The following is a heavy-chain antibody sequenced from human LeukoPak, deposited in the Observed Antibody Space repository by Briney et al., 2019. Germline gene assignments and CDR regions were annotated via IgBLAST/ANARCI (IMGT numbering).Heavy chain of an antibody. CDR3: VRDLGYYDSSGYPTHFDY. V-gene: IGHV1-46*01. D-gene: IGHD3-22*01. CDR2: INPGSGST. CDR1: GYTFTSYF. Sequence: ASATVSCKASGYTFTSYFIHWVRQAPGQGLEWMGIINPGSGSTSYTQKFRDRVTMTRDKSTSTVIMELSSLRSEDTAVYYCVRDLGYYDSSGYPTHFDYWGQGTLVTVSS. J-gene: IGHJ4*02.